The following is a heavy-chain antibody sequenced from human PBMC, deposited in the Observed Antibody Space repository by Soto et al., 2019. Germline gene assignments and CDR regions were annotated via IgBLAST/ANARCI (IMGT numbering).Heavy chain of an antibody. J-gene: IGHJ4*02. CDR3: ERNEGWTGKEQ. CDR1: VASIVSFVC. V-gene: IGHV4-4*02. Sequence: KTSDTLSLTCALSVASIVSFVCCICVRHPPGKGLECIAEIFHDVNTNYSPSLKSLVNISVDKSQNQFSLNVYSVTASDTAVYYCERNEGWTGKEQRGQGNMVTVSS. D-gene: IGHD2-8*02. CDR2: IFHDVNT.